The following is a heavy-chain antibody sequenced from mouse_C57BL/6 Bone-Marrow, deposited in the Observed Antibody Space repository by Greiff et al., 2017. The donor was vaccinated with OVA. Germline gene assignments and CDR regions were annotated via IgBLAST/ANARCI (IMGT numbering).Heavy chain of an antibody. CDR2: FDPNSGGT. D-gene: IGHD1-1*01. Sequence: VQLQQPGAELVKPGASVKLSCKASGYTFTSYWMHWVKQRPGRGLEWIGRFDPNSGGTKYNEKFKSKATLTVDKPSSTAYMQLSSLTSEDSAVYYCARDYGSSYYAMDYWGQGTSVTVSS. V-gene: IGHV1-72*01. CDR3: ARDYGSSYYAMDY. J-gene: IGHJ4*01. CDR1: GYTFTSYW.